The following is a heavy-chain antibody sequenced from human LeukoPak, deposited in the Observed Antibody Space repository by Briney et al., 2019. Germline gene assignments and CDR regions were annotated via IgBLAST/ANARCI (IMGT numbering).Heavy chain of an antibody. CDR3: ARVRSLYCSSTSCSDIDYYYYMDV. V-gene: IGHV1-18*01. CDR2: ISAYNGNT. J-gene: IGHJ6*03. D-gene: IGHD2-2*01. Sequence: ASVRVSCTASVYTFTRYGISWVRQAPGQGLEWMGWISAYNGNTNYAQKLQGRVTMTTDTSTSTAYMELRSLRSDDTAVYYCARVRSLYCSSTSCSDIDYYYYMDVWGKGTTVTVSS. CDR1: VYTFTRYG.